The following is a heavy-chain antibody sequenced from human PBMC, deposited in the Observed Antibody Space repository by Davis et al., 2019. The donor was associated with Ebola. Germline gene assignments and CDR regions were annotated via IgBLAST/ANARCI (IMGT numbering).Heavy chain of an antibody. CDR1: GGSVSSGSYY. CDR2: IYYSGST. J-gene: IGHJ4*02. V-gene: IGHV4-61*01. Sequence: SETLSLTCTVSGGSVSSGSYYWSWIRQPPGKGLEWIGYIYYSGSTNYNPSLKSRVTISVDTSKNQFSLKLSSVTAADTAVYYCARESIAAAGTSSFDYWGQGTLVTVSS. D-gene: IGHD6-13*01. CDR3: ARESIAAAGTSSFDY.